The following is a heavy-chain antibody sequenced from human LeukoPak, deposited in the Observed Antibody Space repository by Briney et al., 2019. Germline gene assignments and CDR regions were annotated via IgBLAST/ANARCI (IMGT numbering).Heavy chain of an antibody. D-gene: IGHD3-22*01. CDR3: ARDPLISSGYYSITKPFVFDI. J-gene: IGHJ3*02. CDR2: IYYSGST. V-gene: IGHV4-39*02. Sequence: PSETLSLTCTVSGGSISSSSYYWGWIRQPPGKGLEWIGNIYYSGSTYYNPSLKSRVTISVDTSKNQFSLKLSSVTAADTAVYYCARDPLISSGYYSITKPFVFDIWGQGTMVTVSS. CDR1: GGSISSSSYY.